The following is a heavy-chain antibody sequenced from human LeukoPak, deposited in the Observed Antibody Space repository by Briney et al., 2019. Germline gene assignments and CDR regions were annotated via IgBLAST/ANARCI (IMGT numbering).Heavy chain of an antibody. CDR3: ASHPRYYYDSSGDY. CDR1: GFTFSSYS. V-gene: IGHV3-48*01. J-gene: IGHJ4*02. CDR2: ISSSSSTI. D-gene: IGHD3-22*01. Sequence: GGSLRLSCAASGFTFSSYSMNWVRQAPGKGVEWVSYISSSSSTIYYADSVKGRFTISRDNAKNSLYLQMNSLRAEDAAVYYCASHPRYYYDSSGDYWGQGTLVTVSS.